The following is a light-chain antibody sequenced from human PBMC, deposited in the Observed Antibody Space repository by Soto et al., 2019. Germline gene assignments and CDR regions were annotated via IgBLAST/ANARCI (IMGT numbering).Light chain of an antibody. CDR3: QQYYSTPWT. CDR1: QSVLYSSNNKNY. Sequence: DIVMTQAPDSLAVSLGERATINCKSSQSVLYSSNNKNYLAWYQQKPGQPPKLLIYWASTRESGVPDRLSGSGYGTEFTLTISILQAEDVAVYYCQQYYSTPWTFGQGTQVEIK. J-gene: IGKJ1*01. CDR2: WAS. V-gene: IGKV4-1*01.